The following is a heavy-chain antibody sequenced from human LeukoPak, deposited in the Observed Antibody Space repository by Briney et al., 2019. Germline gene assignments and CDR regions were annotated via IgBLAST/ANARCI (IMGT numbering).Heavy chain of an antibody. CDR1: GFTFSGSA. V-gene: IGHV3-73*01. CDR2: IRSKANSSAA. Sequence: GGSLRLSCVASGFTFSGSAMHWVRQASGKGLEWVGRIRSKANSSAAAYAASVKGRFIISRDDSKNTPHLQMNSLKTEDTAVYYCTRPAIDRCWGQGSLVTVSS. CDR3: TRPAIDRC. J-gene: IGHJ4*02.